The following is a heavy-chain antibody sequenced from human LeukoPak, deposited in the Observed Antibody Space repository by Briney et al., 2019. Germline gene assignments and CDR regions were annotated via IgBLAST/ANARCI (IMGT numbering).Heavy chain of an antibody. CDR3: AIYSGYDSSFFY. CDR2: IYYSGST. D-gene: IGHD5-12*01. Sequence: SETLSLTCTVSGGSISSYYWSWIRQPPGKGLEWIGYIYYSGSTNYNPSLKSRVTISVDTSKNQFSLKLSSVTAADPAVYYCAIYSGYDSSFFYWGQGTLVTVSS. V-gene: IGHV4-59*01. CDR1: GGSISSYY. J-gene: IGHJ4*02.